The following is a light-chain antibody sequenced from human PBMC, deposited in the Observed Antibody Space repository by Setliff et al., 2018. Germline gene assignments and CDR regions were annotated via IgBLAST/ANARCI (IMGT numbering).Light chain of an antibody. CDR3: VTWDANLSAYV. CDR2: SNN. V-gene: IGLV1-44*01. CDR1: SSNIGSNT. Sequence: ALTQPPSASGTPAQRVTISCSGSSSNIGSNTVNWYQQLPGTAPKLLIYSNNQRPSGVPDRFSGSKSGTSASLAISGLQSEDEADYYCVTWDANLSAYVFGTGTKVTVL. J-gene: IGLJ1*01.